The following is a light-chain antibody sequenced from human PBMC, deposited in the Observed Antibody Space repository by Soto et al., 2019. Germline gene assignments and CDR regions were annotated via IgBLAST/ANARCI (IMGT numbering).Light chain of an antibody. Sequence: NFMLTQPHSVSESPGKTVIISCTRSSGSIASKYVQWFQQRPGRAPRTVIYEDKKRPSGVPDRFSGSIDTSSNSASLTISGLKTEDEADYYCRSYDTNQEIFGGGTKLTVL. CDR2: EDK. V-gene: IGLV6-57*04. CDR3: RSYDTNQEI. CDR1: SGSIASKY. J-gene: IGLJ2*01.